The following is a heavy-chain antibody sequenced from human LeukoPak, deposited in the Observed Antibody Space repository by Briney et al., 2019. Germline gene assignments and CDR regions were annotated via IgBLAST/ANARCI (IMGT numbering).Heavy chain of an antibody. J-gene: IGHJ4*02. CDR1: ASSIRSGDY. Sequence: SETLSLTCTVSASSIRSGDYWGWIRQPPGKGLEWIGNIYHSGITYYSSSLKSRVTISVDMSKNQFSLRLSSVTAADTAFYYCAYNSINWNDPPGTGGFDYWGQGTLVTVSS. D-gene: IGHD1-20*01. CDR2: IYHSGIT. V-gene: IGHV4-38-2*02. CDR3: AYNSINWNDPPGTGGFDY.